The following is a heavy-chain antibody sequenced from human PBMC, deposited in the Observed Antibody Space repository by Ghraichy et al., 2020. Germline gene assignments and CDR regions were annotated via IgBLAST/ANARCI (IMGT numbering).Heavy chain of an antibody. CDR1: GFTFSDHG. V-gene: IGHV3-30*02. Sequence: GGSLRLSCATSGFTFSDHGMHWVRQAPGKGLEWVAFVYYNGGNQHYSDSVKGRFTISRDNTKSTLFLQMNSLRPKDTAVYYCAKDPGETVHGYYMDVWGKGTAVSVTS. J-gene: IGHJ6*03. CDR3: AKDPGETVHGYYMDV. CDR2: VYYNGGNQ. D-gene: IGHD4-17*01.